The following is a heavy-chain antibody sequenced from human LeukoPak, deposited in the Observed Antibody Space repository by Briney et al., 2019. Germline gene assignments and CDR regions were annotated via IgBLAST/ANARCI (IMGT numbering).Heavy chain of an antibody. Sequence: GGSLRLSCAASGFTFSNYAMSWVRQAPNKGLEWVSTMDGGGHSTYYADSAKGRFTISRDNSKNTLYLQMKSLRAEDTAVYYCAKDQPADGYNSIWGQGTLVTVFS. J-gene: IGHJ4*02. D-gene: IGHD5-24*01. CDR2: MDGGGHST. CDR3: AKDQPADGYNSI. CDR1: GFTFSNYA. V-gene: IGHV3-23*01.